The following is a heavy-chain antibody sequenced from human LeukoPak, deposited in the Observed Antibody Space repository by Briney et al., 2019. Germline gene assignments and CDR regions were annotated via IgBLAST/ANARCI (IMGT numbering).Heavy chain of an antibody. CDR2: IKQDGSEK. Sequence: GGSLRLSCAASGFDFSRHWMSWVRQAPGKGLEWVANIKQDGSEKYYVDSVKGRFTISRDNAKNSLYLQMNSLRAEDTAVYYCARGSNSSSFRYYFDNWGQGTLVTVSS. CDR1: GFDFSRHW. J-gene: IGHJ4*02. D-gene: IGHD6-6*01. CDR3: ARGSNSSSFRYYFDN. V-gene: IGHV3-7*01.